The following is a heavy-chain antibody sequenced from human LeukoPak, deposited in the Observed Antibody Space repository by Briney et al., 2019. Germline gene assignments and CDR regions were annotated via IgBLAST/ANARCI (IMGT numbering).Heavy chain of an antibody. V-gene: IGHV1-24*01. Sequence: ASVQVSCKVSGYTLTQLSMHWVRQAPGKGLEWMGGFDPEDGETIYAQKFQGRVTMTEDTSTDTAYMELSSLRSEDTAVYYCARGRLVIAASKSWWFDPWGQGTLVTVSS. CDR1: GYTLTQLS. CDR2: FDPEDGET. D-gene: IGHD2-15*01. CDR3: ARGRLVIAASKSWWFDP. J-gene: IGHJ5*02.